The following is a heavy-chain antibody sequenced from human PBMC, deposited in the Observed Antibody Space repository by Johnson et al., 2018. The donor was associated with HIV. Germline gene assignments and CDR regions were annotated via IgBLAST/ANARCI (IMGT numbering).Heavy chain of an antibody. D-gene: IGHD3-3*01. V-gene: IGHV3-NL1*01. J-gene: IGHJ3*02. CDR2: IYSGGGT. Sequence: QVQLVESGGGVVQPGRSLRLSCAASGFTFSSYAMHWVRQAPGKGLEWVAVIYSGGGTSSADSVRGRFIISRDNSKNTLYLQMNSLRAEDTAVYYCANGGLQFSEWLPHDAFDIWGQGTMVTVSS. CDR1: GFTFSSYA. CDR3: ANGGLQFSEWLPHDAFDI.